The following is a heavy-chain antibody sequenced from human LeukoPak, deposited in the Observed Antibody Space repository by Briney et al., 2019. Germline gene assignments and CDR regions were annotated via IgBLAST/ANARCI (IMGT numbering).Heavy chain of an antibody. CDR1: GFTFSSYG. J-gene: IGHJ4*02. CDR3: ARDGERVLSHDH. CDR2: IRYDGSNK. V-gene: IGHV3-30*02. Sequence: GGSLRLSCAASGFTFSSYGMHWVRQAPGKGLEWVAFIRYDGSNKYYADSVKGRFTISRDNSKNTLYLQMNSLRAEDTAVYYCARDGERVLSHDHWGQGTLVTVSS. D-gene: IGHD3-10*01.